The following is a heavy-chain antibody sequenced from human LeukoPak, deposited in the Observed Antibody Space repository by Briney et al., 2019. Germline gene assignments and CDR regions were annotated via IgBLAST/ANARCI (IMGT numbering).Heavy chain of an antibody. V-gene: IGHV5-51*01. CDR2: IYPGDSDT. CDR1: GYSSTSYW. Sequence: GESLKISCKGSGYSSTSYWIGWVRQMLGKGLEWMGIIYPGDSDTRYSPSFQGQVTISADKSISTAYLQWSSLKASDTAMYYCARHVGEDYDFWSGYFIGWGQGTLVTVSS. D-gene: IGHD3-3*01. CDR3: ARHVGEDYDFWSGYFIG. J-gene: IGHJ4*02.